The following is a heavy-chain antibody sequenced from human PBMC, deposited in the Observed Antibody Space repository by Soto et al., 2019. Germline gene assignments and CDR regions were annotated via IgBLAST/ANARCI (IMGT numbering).Heavy chain of an antibody. CDR2: IAGSGGDI. V-gene: IGHV3-23*01. CDR3: AKKYYGTYPFDY. CDR1: AFTFSNYA. Sequence: LRLSSAGSAFTFSNYAMAWVRQAPGKGLEWVSSIAGSGGDISYADSVKGRFTISRDNSKSTLFLQMDSLRAEDTAIYYCAKKYYGTYPFDYWGQGTLVTVSS. D-gene: IGHD1-26*01. J-gene: IGHJ4*02.